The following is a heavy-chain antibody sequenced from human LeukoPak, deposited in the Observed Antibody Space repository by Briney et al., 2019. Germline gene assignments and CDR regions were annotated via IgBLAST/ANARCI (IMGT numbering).Heavy chain of an antibody. V-gene: IGHV3-21*01. J-gene: IGHJ4*02. CDR3: AREVVVITGSYFDY. D-gene: IGHD3-22*01. Sequence: AGGSLRLSCAASGFTFSSYSMNWVRQAPGKGLEWVSSISSSSSYIYYADSVKGRFTISRDNAKNSLYLQMNSLRAEDTAVYYCAREVVVITGSYFDYWGQGTLVTVSS. CDR2: ISSSSSYI. CDR1: GFTFSSYS.